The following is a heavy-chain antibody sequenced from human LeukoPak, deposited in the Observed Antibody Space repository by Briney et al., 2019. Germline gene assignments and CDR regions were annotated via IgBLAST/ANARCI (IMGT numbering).Heavy chain of an antibody. Sequence: GGSLRLSCAASGFTVSSYYMSWVRQAPGKGLEWVSVIYSGGSTYYADSVKGRFTISRDNSKNTLYLQMNSLRAEDTAVYYCARMVRGVMYYYYMDVWGKGTTVTVSS. J-gene: IGHJ6*03. CDR2: IYSGGST. V-gene: IGHV3-53*01. CDR1: GFTVSSYY. D-gene: IGHD3-10*01. CDR3: ARMVRGVMYYYYMDV.